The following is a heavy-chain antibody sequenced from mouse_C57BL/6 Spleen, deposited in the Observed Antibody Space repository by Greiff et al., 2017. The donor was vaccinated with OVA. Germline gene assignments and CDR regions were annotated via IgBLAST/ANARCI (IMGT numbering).Heavy chain of an antibody. Sequence: EVQLVESGGGLVKPGGSLKLSCAASGFTFSSYTMSWVRQTPEKRLEWVATISGGGGNTYYPDSVKGRFTISRDNAKNTLYLQMSSLRSEDTALYYCARDGSSFGFYAMDYWGQGTSVTVSS. CDR1: GFTFSSYT. CDR3: ARDGSSFGFYAMDY. D-gene: IGHD1-1*01. V-gene: IGHV5-9*01. CDR2: ISGGGGNT. J-gene: IGHJ4*01.